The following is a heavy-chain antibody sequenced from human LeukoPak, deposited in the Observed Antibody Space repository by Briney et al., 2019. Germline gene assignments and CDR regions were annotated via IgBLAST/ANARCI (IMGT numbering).Heavy chain of an antibody. CDR3: ARRSYDSAIYYNAWYFDY. J-gene: IGHJ4*02. CDR1: GGSLSGYQ. CDR2: INYGGGT. Sequence: PSETLSLTCAVYGGSLSGYQWSWIRQPPGKGLEWIGEINYGGGTNFNPSLKTRVTISVDTSKNQFSLKLSSETAADTAVYYCARRSYDSAIYYNAWYFDYWGQGTQVTVSS. D-gene: IGHD3-10*01. V-gene: IGHV4-34*01.